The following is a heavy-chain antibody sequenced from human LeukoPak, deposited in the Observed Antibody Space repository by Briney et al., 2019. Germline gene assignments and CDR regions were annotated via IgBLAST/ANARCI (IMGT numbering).Heavy chain of an antibody. V-gene: IGHV4-39*07. CDR1: GGSISSSSYY. CDR2: IYYSGST. D-gene: IGHD1-14*01. Sequence: SETLSLTCTVSGGSISSSSYYWGWIRQPPGKGLEWIGSIYYSGSTYYNPSLKSRVTISVDTSKNQFSQKLSSVTAADTAVYYCARDLTRDDAFDIWGQGTMVTVSS. J-gene: IGHJ3*02. CDR3: ARDLTRDDAFDI.